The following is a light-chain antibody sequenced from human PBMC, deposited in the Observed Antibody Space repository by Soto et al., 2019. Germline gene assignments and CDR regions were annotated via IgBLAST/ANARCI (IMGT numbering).Light chain of an antibody. CDR2: EVS. CDR3: SSYVSSTTLL. CDR1: SSDVGSYDF. Sequence: QSVLTQPASVSGSPGQSITISCTGTSSDVGSYDFVSWYQQHPGKAPKLMIYEVSNRPSGVSNRFSGSKSGNTASLTISGLQAEDEADYYCSSYVSSTTLLFGGGTKVTVL. J-gene: IGLJ2*01. V-gene: IGLV2-14*01.